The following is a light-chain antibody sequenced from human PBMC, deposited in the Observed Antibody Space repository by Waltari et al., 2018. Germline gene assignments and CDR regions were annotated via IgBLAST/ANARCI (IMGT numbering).Light chain of an antibody. J-gene: IGLJ2*01. CDR1: SSDVGAYNY. CDR2: EVS. CDR3: SSYAGSNDVV. Sequence: QSALTQPPSASGSPGQSVTISCTGPSSDVGAYNYVPWYQQHPGKAPKLMLFEVSNRPSGVPDGFAGSKSGNTASLTVSGLQAEDEADYYCSSYAGSNDVVFGGGTRLTVL. V-gene: IGLV2-8*01.